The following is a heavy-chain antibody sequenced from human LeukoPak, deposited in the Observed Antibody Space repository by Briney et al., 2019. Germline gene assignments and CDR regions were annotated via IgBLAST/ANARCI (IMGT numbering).Heavy chain of an antibody. V-gene: IGHV3-30-3*01. CDR1: GFTFSSYA. D-gene: IGHD3-10*01. Sequence: GGSLRLSCAASGFTFSSYAMHWVRQAPGKGLEWVALISYDGSNNYYADSVKGRFTISRDNSRNTPYVQMSSLRTEDTAVYYCARDELGYGSGSYYNRFAYWGQGTLVTVSS. CDR3: ARDELGYGSGSYYNRFAY. J-gene: IGHJ4*02. CDR2: ISYDGSNN.